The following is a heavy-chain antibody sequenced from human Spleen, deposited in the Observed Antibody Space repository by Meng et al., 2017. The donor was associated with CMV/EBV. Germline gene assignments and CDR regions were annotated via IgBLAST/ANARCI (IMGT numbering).Heavy chain of an antibody. V-gene: IGHV4-34*01. Sequence: QVALQQWGARLLKPSETLSLTCAVYGGSFSGYYWSWIRQPPGKGLEWIGEINHSGSTNYNPSLKSRVTISVDTSKNQFSLKLSSVTAVDTAVYYCARNVPGTSAYYDWGQGTLVTVSS. D-gene: IGHD3-22*01. J-gene: IGHJ4*02. CDR3: ARNVPGTSAYYD. CDR2: INHSGST. CDR1: GGSFSGYY.